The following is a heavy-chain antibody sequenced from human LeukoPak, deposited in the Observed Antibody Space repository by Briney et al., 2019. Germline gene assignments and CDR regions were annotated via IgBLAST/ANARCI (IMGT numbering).Heavy chain of an antibody. CDR2: IYYSGST. V-gene: IGHV4-4*02. Sequence: SETLSLTCAVSGGSISSSNWWSWVRQPPGKGLEWIGYIYYSGSTNYNPSLKSRVTISVDTSKNQFSLKLSSVTAADTAVYYCARSPYGYTFDPWGQGTLVTVFS. CDR1: GGSISSSNW. J-gene: IGHJ5*02. CDR3: ARSPYGYTFDP. D-gene: IGHD3-16*02.